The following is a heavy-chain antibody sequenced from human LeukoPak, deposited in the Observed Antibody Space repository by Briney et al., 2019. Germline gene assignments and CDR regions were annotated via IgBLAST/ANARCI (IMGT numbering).Heavy chain of an antibody. J-gene: IGHJ5*02. V-gene: IGHV1-2*02. Sequence: ASVKVSCKASGYTFTGYYMHWVRQAPGQGLEWMGLINPNSGGTNYAQQFQGRVTMTRDTSISTAYMELSRLRSDDTAVYYCARAVVVVAATILYNWFDPWGQGTLVTVSS. CDR3: ARAVVVVAATILYNWFDP. CDR1: GYTFTGYY. CDR2: INPNSGGT. D-gene: IGHD2-15*01.